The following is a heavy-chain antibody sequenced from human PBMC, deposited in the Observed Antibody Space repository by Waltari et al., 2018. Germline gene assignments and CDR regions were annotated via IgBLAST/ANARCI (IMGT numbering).Heavy chain of an antibody. Sequence: QVQLQESGPGLVKPSQTLSLTCTVSGGSISSGGYYWSWIRQHPGKGLEWIGYIYHGGSTYYNPSLKSRVTISVDRSKNQFSLKLSSVTAADTAVYYCARTVTPGGAYFDYWGQGTLVTVSS. J-gene: IGHJ4*02. CDR2: IYHGGST. CDR1: GGSISSGGYY. CDR3: ARTVTPGGAYFDY. D-gene: IGHD4-17*01. V-gene: IGHV4-31*03.